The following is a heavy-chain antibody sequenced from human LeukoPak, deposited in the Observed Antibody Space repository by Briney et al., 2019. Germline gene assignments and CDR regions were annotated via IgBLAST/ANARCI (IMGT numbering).Heavy chain of an antibody. CDR3: ASLAGYSSSWYPNYFDY. D-gene: IGHD6-13*01. J-gene: IGHJ4*02. V-gene: IGHV5-51*01. CDR1: GYSFSNYW. CDR2: IYPGEYDI. Sequence: GESLKISCKGSGYSFSNYWIGWVRQMPGKGLEWMGIIYPGEYDIRYSPSFQGQVTISADKSISTAYLQWSSLKASDTAMYYCASLAGYSSSWYPNYFDYWGQGTLVTVSS.